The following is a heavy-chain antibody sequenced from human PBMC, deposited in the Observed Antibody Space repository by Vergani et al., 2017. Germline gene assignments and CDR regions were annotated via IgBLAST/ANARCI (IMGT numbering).Heavy chain of an antibody. J-gene: IGHJ5*02. CDR2: IYYFGSP. V-gene: IGHV4-39*02. D-gene: IGHD3-3*01. Sequence: QLQLQESGPRLVKPSEALSLSCTVSGDSMNSGKYYWGWVRQSPGRGLEWIGSIYYFGSPYYNPSFESRASVSIDVSKNQFSLTLNSVTAADTAVYYCAREAARPGVVWFDPWGQGTLVTVSS. CDR3: AREAARPGVVWFDP. CDR1: GDSMNSGKYY.